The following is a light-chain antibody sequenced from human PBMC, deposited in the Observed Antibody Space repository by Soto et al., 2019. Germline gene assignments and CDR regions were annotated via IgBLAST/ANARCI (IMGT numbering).Light chain of an antibody. CDR1: SSNIGNNY. CDR3: GTWDSSLSDVV. J-gene: IGLJ2*01. CDR2: ENN. V-gene: IGLV1-51*02. Sequence: QSVLTQPPSVSAAPGQKVTISCSGSSSNIGNNYVSWYQQLPGTAPKLLIYENNKRPSGIPDRFSGSKSGTSATLGITGLQTGDEADYYCGTWDSSLSDVVFGGGTTLTVL.